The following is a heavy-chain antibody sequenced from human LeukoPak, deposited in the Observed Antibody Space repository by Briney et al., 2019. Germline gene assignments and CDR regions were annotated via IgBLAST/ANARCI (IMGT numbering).Heavy chain of an antibody. D-gene: IGHD3-22*01. V-gene: IGHV3-15*01. CDR1: GFTFNNAW. CDR3: TKDYDSTN. J-gene: IGHJ4*02. CDR2: IKRNTDGGTT. Sequence: GGSLRLSCAASGFTFNNAWMIWVRQAPGKGLEWVGRIKRNTDGGTTDYATPVKGRFTISRDDSKDTLYLQMNSLKTEDTAVYYRTKDYDSTNWGQGTLVTVSS.